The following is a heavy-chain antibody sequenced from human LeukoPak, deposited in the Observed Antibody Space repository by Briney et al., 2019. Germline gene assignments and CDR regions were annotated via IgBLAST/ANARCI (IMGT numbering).Heavy chain of an antibody. CDR3: ARDLYYYGSGSYYDVFDV. CDR2: ISAYSGNT. V-gene: IGHV1-18*04. CDR1: GYTFTDYY. Sequence: ASVKVSCKASGYTFTDYYMHWVRQAPGQGLEWMGWISAYSGNTNYAQKLQGRVTMTTDTSTSTAYMELRSLRSDDTAIYYCARDLYYYGSGSYYDVFDVWGQGTMVTVSS. D-gene: IGHD3-10*01. J-gene: IGHJ3*01.